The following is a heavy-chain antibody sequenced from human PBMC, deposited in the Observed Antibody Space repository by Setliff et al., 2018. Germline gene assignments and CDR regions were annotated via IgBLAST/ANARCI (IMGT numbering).Heavy chain of an antibody. CDR3: ASRPGDYDSSGSDAFDI. CDR1: GFTFSSYW. Sequence: PGGSLRLSCAASGFTFSSYWMSWVRQAPGKGLEWVANIKQDGSEKYYVDSVKGRFTISRDNAKNSLYLQMNSLRAEDTAVYYCASRPGDYDSSGSDAFDIWGQGTMVTVSS. J-gene: IGHJ3*02. D-gene: IGHD3-22*01. V-gene: IGHV3-7*03. CDR2: IKQDGSEK.